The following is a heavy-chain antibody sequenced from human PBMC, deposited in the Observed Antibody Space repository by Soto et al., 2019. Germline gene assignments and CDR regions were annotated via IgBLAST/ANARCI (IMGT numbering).Heavy chain of an antibody. J-gene: IGHJ6*02. D-gene: IGHD6-13*01. Sequence: ASVKVSCKASGYTFTSYDINWVRQATGQGLEWMGWMNPNSGNTGYAQKFQGRVTMTRNTSISTAYMELSSLRSEDTAVYYCARSSSSWAYYYYYGMDVWGQGTTVTVYS. V-gene: IGHV1-8*01. CDR1: GYTFTSYD. CDR2: MNPNSGNT. CDR3: ARSSSSWAYYYYYGMDV.